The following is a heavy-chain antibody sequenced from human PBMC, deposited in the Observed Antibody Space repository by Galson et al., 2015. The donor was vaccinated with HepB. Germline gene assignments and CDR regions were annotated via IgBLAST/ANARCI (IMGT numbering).Heavy chain of an antibody. Sequence: SVKVSCKASGYTFTGYYMHWVRQAPGQGLEWMGWINPNSGGTNYAQKFQGWVTMTRDTSISTAYMELSRLRSDDTAVYYCARDRKTTMVRGVTPYYYYGMDVWGQGTTVTVSS. CDR1: GYTFTGYY. CDR3: ARDRKTTMVRGVTPYYYYGMDV. D-gene: IGHD3-10*01. CDR2: INPNSGGT. J-gene: IGHJ6*02. V-gene: IGHV1-2*04.